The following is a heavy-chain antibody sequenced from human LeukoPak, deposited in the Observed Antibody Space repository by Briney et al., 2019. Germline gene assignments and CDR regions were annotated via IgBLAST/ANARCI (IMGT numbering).Heavy chain of an antibody. V-gene: IGHV5-51*01. Sequence: GESLKISXKGSGYSFISNWIGWVRQMPGKGLEWMGIIHPGDSDTRYSPSFQGQVTISADSSISTAYLQWNSLKASDTAMYYCVRSAVGGYGYDYWGQGILVTVSS. CDR2: IHPGDSDT. J-gene: IGHJ4*02. D-gene: IGHD5-18*01. CDR1: GYSFISNW. CDR3: VRSAVGGYGYDY.